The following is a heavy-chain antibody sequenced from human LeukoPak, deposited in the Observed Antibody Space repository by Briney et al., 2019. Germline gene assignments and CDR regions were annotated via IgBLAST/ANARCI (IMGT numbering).Heavy chain of an antibody. CDR2: INPNSGGT. CDR3: ARDFWSGYYSGLSYNWFDP. CDR1: GYTFIGYN. D-gene: IGHD3-3*01. J-gene: IGHJ5*02. Sequence: GASVKVSCKASGYTFIGYNMHWVRQAPGQGLEWMGWINPNSGGTNYAQKFQGRVTMTRDTSISTAYMELSRLRSDDTTVYYCARDFWSGYYSGLSYNWFDPWGQGTLVTVSS. V-gene: IGHV1-2*02.